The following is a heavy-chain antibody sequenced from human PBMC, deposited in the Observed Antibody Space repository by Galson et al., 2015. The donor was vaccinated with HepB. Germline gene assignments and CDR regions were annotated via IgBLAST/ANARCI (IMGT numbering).Heavy chain of an antibody. D-gene: IGHD5-18*01. CDR1: GFTFSGYG. CDR2: IWYDGSNR. J-gene: IGHJ3*01. CDR3: ARRVDTAMGEPLHF. Sequence: SLRLSCAASGFTFSGYGMHWVRQAPGKGLEWVAVIWYDGSNRYYADSVKGRFTISRDNSRNTLYLQMNSLWAEDTAVYYCARRVDTAMGEPLHFWGPGTMVTVSS. V-gene: IGHV3-33*08.